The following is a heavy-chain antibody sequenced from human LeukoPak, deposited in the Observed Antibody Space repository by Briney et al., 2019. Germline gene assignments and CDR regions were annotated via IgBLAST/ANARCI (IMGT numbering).Heavy chain of an antibody. V-gene: IGHV4-34*01. CDR1: GGSFSGYY. D-gene: IGHD6-13*01. CDR2: INHSGST. Sequence: SETLSLTCTVYGGSFSGYYWSWIRQPPGKGLEWIGEINHSGSTNYNPSLKSRVTISVDTSKNQFSLKLSSVTAADTAVYYCARVAAAGIGDHFDYWGQGTLVTVSS. J-gene: IGHJ4*02. CDR3: ARVAAAGIGDHFDY.